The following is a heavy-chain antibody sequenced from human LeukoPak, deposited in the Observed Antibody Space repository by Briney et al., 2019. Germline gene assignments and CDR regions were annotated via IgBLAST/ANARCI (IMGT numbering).Heavy chain of an antibody. Sequence: SETLSLTCTVSGGSVSGYYWFWIRQPPGKGLEYIGYIYYTGSTNYNPSLKSRVTISVDTSKNQFSLNLNSVTAADTAVYYCASGRHRNGYTYFDFWGQGTLVTVSS. V-gene: IGHV4-59*02. CDR3: ASGRHRNGYTYFDF. D-gene: IGHD5-24*01. CDR2: IYYTGST. J-gene: IGHJ4*02. CDR1: GGSVSGYY.